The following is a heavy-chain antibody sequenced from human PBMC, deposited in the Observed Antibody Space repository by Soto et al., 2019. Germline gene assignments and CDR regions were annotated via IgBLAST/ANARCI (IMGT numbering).Heavy chain of an antibody. D-gene: IGHD6-6*01. J-gene: IGHJ4*02. CDR3: ARAGVYSSSSGGYYFDY. Sequence: SVKVSCKASGGTFSSYAISWVLQAPGQGLEWMGGIIPIFGTANYAQKFQGRVTITADESTSTAYMELSSLRSEDTAVYYCARAGVYSSSSGGYYFDYWGQGTLVTVSS. CDR2: IIPIFGTA. V-gene: IGHV1-69*13. CDR1: GGTFSSYA.